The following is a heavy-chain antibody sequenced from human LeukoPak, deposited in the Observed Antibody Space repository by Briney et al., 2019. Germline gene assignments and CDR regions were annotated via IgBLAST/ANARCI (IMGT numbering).Heavy chain of an antibody. J-gene: IGHJ6*02. CDR2: ISSTSGYI. Sequence: PGGSLRLSCAASRFTFSTYSMNWVRQAPGKGLEWVSSISSTSGYIYYADSVRGRFTISRDNAKNSLYLQMNSLRAEDTAVYYCASSSPTVVSDTYYYYAMDVWGQGTTVTVSS. CDR1: RFTFSTYS. V-gene: IGHV3-21*01. CDR3: ASSSPTVVSDTYYYYAMDV. D-gene: IGHD4-23*01.